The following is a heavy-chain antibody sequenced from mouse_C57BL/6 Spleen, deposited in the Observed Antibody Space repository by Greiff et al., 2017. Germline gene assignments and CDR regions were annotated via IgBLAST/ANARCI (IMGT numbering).Heavy chain of an antibody. CDR2: IYPGDGDT. CDR1: GYAFSSSW. V-gene: IGHV1-82*01. Sequence: VKVVESGPELVKPGASVKISCKASGYAFSSSWMNWVKQRPGKGLEWIGRIYPGDGDTNYNGKFKGKATLTADKSSSTAYMQLSSLTSEDSAVYFCARRNWDYFDYWGQGTTLTVSS. CDR3: ARRNWDYFDY. J-gene: IGHJ2*01. D-gene: IGHD4-1*01.